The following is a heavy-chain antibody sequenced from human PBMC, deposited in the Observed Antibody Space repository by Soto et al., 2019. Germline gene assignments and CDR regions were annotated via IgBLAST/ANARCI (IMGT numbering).Heavy chain of an antibody. V-gene: IGHV1-24*01. D-gene: IGHD3-22*01. J-gene: IGHJ4*02. CDR3: GTPYDSSGYLNY. CDR1: GYTLTELS. Sequence: ASVKVSCKVSGYTLTELSMHWVRQAPGKGLEWMGGFDPEDGETIYAQKFQGRVTMTEDTSTDTAYMELSSLRSEDTAVYYCGTPYDSSGYLNYWGQGTLVTVS. CDR2: FDPEDGET.